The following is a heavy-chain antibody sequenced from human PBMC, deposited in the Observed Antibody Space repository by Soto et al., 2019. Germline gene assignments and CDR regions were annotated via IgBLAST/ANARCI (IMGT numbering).Heavy chain of an antibody. V-gene: IGHV4-59*01. CDR1: AGSISSYY. Sequence: SETLSLTCTVSAGSISSYYWSWIRQPPGKGLEWIGYIYYSGSTNYNPSLKSRVTISVDTSKNQFSLKLSSVTAADTAVYYCARAGSCGGDCYVNYYYGMDVWGQGTTVT. J-gene: IGHJ6*02. CDR2: IYYSGST. D-gene: IGHD2-21*02. CDR3: ARAGSCGGDCYVNYYYGMDV.